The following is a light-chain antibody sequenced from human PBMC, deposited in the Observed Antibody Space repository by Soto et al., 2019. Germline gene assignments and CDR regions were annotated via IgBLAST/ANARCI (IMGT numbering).Light chain of an antibody. CDR1: QSLLSGFNNRDQ. Sequence: IVMTQSPDSLALSLGERATINCKSSQSLLSGFNNRDQIAWYQKKPGQPPKLLIYWASTRDSGVPDRFSGSGSGTDFTLTVSSLQAEDVAIYFCQHYFTTPITFGQGTRLEIK. J-gene: IGKJ5*01. CDR2: WAS. V-gene: IGKV4-1*01. CDR3: QHYFTTPIT.